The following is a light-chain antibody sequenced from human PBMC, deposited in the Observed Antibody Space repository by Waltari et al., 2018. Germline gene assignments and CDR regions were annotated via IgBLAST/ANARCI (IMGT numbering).Light chain of an antibody. J-gene: IGKJ5*01. V-gene: IGKV3-11*01. Sequence: EIVMTQSPAILSVSPGEGATLSCRASQSVSSYLAWYQQKPGQAPRLLIYDASNRATGIPARFSGSGSGTDFTLTISSLEPEDFAVYYCQQRSNWPITFGQGTRLEIK. CDR1: QSVSSY. CDR3: QQRSNWPIT. CDR2: DAS.